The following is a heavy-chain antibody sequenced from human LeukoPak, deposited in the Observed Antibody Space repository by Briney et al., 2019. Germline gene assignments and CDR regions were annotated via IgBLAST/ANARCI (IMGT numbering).Heavy chain of an antibody. D-gene: IGHD3-22*01. J-gene: IGHJ4*02. Sequence: GGSLRLSCAASGFTFSSYAMSWVRQAPGKGLEWVSAISGSGGSTYYADSVKGRFTISRDNSKNTLYLQMNSLRAEDTAVYYCASGHYYDSSGYYSYWGQGTLVTVSS. CDR2: ISGSGGST. V-gene: IGHV3-23*01. CDR1: GFTFSSYA. CDR3: ASGHYYDSSGYYSY.